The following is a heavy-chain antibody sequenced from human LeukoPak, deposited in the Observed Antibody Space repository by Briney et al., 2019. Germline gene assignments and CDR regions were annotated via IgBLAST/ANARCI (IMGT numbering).Heavy chain of an antibody. J-gene: IGHJ4*02. CDR3: ARPSGQQLGWFDY. V-gene: IGHV3-23*01. Sequence: GGSLRLSCAASGFTFSSHGMNWVRQAPGKGLEWVSGISPSGGITYYADSVKGRFTISRDNSKNTLYLQMNSLRAEDTAVYYCARPSGQQLGWFDYWGQGTLVTVSS. CDR1: GFTFSSHG. CDR2: ISPSGGIT. D-gene: IGHD6-13*01.